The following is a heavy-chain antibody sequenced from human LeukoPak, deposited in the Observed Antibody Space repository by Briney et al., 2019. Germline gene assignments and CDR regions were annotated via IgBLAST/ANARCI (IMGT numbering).Heavy chain of an antibody. D-gene: IGHD1-20*01. J-gene: IGHJ5*02. CDR1: GYTFTSYA. Sequence: GASVKVSCKASGYTFTSYAMNWVRQAPGQGLEWMGWINTNTGNPTYAQGFTGRFAFSLDTSVSTAYLQISSLKAEDTAVYYCARDREGNWNDPWFDPWGQGTLVTVSS. CDR2: INTNTGNP. CDR3: ARDREGNWNDPWFDP. V-gene: IGHV7-4-1*02.